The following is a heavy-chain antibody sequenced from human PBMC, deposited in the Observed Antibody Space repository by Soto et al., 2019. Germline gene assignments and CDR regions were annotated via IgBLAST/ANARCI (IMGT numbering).Heavy chain of an antibody. Sequence: QAQLVESGGGLVQPGVSLRLSCAASGFTFSDYYMSWIRQAPGKGLECISYISNSGTYTNYADSVKGRFTISRDNAKNSLYLRMNGLRAEDTAVYFCVRGRGGDWGQGTLVTVSS. J-gene: IGHJ4*02. CDR1: GFTFSDYY. CDR3: VRGRGGD. D-gene: IGHD3-10*01. V-gene: IGHV3-11*06. CDR2: ISNSGTYT.